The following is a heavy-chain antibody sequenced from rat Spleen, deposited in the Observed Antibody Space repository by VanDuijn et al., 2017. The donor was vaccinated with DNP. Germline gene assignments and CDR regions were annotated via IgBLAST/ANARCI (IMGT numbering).Heavy chain of an antibody. J-gene: IGHJ4*01. CDR3: TTLITFMSG. V-gene: IGHV5-46*01. CDR2: ISTSGSHT. D-gene: IGHD1-1*01. CDR1: GFTFSSFP. Sequence: EVQLVESGGGLVQPGRSMKLSCAASGFTFSSFPMAWVRQAPTKGLEWVASISTSGSHTYYRDSVKGRFTISRDNAKSSLFLQMDSLRSEDTATYYCTTLITFMSGWSQGTSVTVSS.